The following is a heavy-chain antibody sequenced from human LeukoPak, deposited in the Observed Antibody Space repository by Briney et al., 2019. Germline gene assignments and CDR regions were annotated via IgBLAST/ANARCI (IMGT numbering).Heavy chain of an antibody. Sequence: SGGSLRLSCAASGFTFSSYGMHWVRQAPGKGLEWVAFIRYDGTNKYYADSVKGRFTISRDNSKNTLYLQMNSLRADDTAVYYCAKDTIVRSDYWGQGTLVTVSS. J-gene: IGHJ4*02. CDR3: AKDTIVRSDY. CDR2: IRYDGTNK. V-gene: IGHV3-30*02. CDR1: GFTFSSYG. D-gene: IGHD2-15*01.